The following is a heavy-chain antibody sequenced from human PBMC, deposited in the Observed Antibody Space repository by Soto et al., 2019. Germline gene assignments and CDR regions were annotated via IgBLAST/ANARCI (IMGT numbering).Heavy chain of an antibody. CDR2: IYSGGST. V-gene: IGHV3-66*01. CDR1: GFTVSSNY. Sequence: PGGSLRLSCAASGFTVSSNYMSWVRQAPGKGLEWVSVIYSGGSTYYADSVKGRFTISRDNSKNTLYLQMNSLRAEDTAVYYCASTLYGSGSYYNSYHPLYWGQGTLVTVSS. J-gene: IGHJ4*02. D-gene: IGHD3-10*01. CDR3: ASTLYGSGSYYNSYHPLY.